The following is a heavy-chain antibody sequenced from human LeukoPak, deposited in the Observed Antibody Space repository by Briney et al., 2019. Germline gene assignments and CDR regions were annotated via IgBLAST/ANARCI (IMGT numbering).Heavy chain of an antibody. J-gene: IGHJ6*04. D-gene: IGHD3-3*01. CDR1: GFTFSDYY. CDR3: ARASTYYDFWSGYAGMDV. V-gene: IGHV3-11*04. CDR2: ISSGSSTI. Sequence: GGSLRLSCAASGFTFSDYYMSWIRQAPGKGLEWVSYISSGSSTIYYADSVKGRFTVSRDNGKKSLYLHMNSLRAEDTAVYYCARASTYYDFWSGYAGMDVWGKGTTVTVSS.